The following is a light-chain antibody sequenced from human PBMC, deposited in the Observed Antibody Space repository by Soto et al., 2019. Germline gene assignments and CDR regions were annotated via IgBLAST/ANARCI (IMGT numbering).Light chain of an antibody. V-gene: IGKV3-11*01. CDR2: DAS. CDR1: QSVSSY. Sequence: EIVFTQSPATLSLSPGERVTLTCRASQSVSSYLAWYQQRPGKAPRILIYDASNRDTGVPARFSGSGSGTDCTLTISRLEPEDFEVYYCQQRSSWPPTFGQGTRLEIK. J-gene: IGKJ5*01. CDR3: QQRSSWPPT.